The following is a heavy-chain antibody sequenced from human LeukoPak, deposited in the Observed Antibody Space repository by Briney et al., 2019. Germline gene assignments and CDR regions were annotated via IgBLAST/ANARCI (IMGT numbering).Heavy chain of an antibody. CDR3: ARGGSAWFGGIDY. CDR2: IYSGGGT. J-gene: IGHJ4*02. V-gene: IGHV3-53*05. D-gene: IGHD3-10*01. CDR1: GFTVSSNY. Sequence: GGSLRLSCAASGFTVSSNYMSWVRQAPGRGLEWVSVIYSGGGTYYADSVKGRFTISRDNSKNTLYLLMNSLRVDDTAVYYCARGGSAWFGGIDYWGQGTLVTVSS.